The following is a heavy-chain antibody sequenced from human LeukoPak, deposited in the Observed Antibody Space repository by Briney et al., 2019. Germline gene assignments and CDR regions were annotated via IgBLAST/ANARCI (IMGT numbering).Heavy chain of an antibody. CDR1: GGSFSSGSFY. CDR3: ARVGSGFDLDY. D-gene: IGHD6-19*01. Sequence: SETLSLTCTVSGGSFSSGSFYWSWIRQPAGKGLEWIGRIYTSGSTNYNPSLKSRVTISVNTFKNQFYLKLSSVTAADTAVYYCARVGSGFDLDYWGQGTLVTVSS. V-gene: IGHV4-61*02. CDR2: IYTSGST. J-gene: IGHJ4*02.